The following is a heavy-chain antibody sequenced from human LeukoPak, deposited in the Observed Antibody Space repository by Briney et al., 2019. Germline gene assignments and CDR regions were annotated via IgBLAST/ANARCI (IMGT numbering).Heavy chain of an antibody. Sequence: GGSLRLSCAASGFTFSSYAMSWVRQAPGKGLEWVSTISGSGGSTNYADSVKGRFTISRDNSKNTLYLQMNSLRAEDTAVYYCARSPYYDSTGYYGSWGQGPLVTVSS. D-gene: IGHD3-22*01. CDR1: GFTFSSYA. CDR3: ARSPYYDSTGYYGS. CDR2: ISGSGGST. J-gene: IGHJ5*02. V-gene: IGHV3-23*01.